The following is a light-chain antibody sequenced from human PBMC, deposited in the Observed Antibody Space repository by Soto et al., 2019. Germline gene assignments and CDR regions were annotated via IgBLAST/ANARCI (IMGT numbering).Light chain of an antibody. CDR2: AAS. CDR1: QSISSY. V-gene: IGKV1-39*01. J-gene: IGKJ1*01. Sequence: DIQMTQSPSSLSASVGDRVTITCRASQSISSYLNWYQQKPGKAPKLLIYAASSLESGVPSRFCGSGSGTDFSITISSLQPEDFATYYCQQSYSTLKTFGQGTKVEIK. CDR3: QQSYSTLKT.